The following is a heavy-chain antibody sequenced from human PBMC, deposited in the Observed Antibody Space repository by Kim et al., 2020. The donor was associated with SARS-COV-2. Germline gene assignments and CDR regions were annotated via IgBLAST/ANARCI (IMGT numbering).Heavy chain of an antibody. CDR1: GDSISSGSFY. V-gene: IGHV4-31*03. Sequence: SETLSLTCTVSGDSISSGSFYWSWVRQHPGKGLEWIGYIYHSGSTYYNPSLKSRITISMDTSKNQFSLKLSSVTAADTAVYYCERISTTWWFQHWGQGTLVTVSS. J-gene: IGHJ1*01. CDR2: IYHSGST. D-gene: IGHD6-13*01. CDR3: ERISTTWWFQH.